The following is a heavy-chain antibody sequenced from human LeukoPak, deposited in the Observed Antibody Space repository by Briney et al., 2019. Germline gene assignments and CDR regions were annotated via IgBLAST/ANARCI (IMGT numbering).Heavy chain of an antibody. Sequence: GASVKVSCKASGGTFSSYAISWVRQAPGQGLEWMGGIIPIFGTANYAQKFQGRVTITTDESTSTAYMELSSLRSEDTAVYYCASPSGCSSTSCYNAFDIWGQGTMVTVSS. CDR3: ASPSGCSSTSCYNAFDI. V-gene: IGHV1-69*05. CDR2: IIPIFGTA. D-gene: IGHD2-2*02. CDR1: GGTFSSYA. J-gene: IGHJ3*02.